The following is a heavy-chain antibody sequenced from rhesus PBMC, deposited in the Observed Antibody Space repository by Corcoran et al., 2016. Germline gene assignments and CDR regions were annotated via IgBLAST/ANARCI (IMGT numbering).Heavy chain of an antibody. CDR1: GFTFSNYW. J-gene: IGHJ4*01. Sequence: EVQLVESGGGLVQPGGSLRLSCATSGFTFSNYWMYWFRQAPGKGLEWVSSISGSSSTTNTPASVKGRFPISRDNAKNPLYLQMNSLRAEDTTVYYCAGDLVFVGYSYSCYFDYWGQGVLVTVSS. CDR3: AGDLVFVGYSYSCYFDY. D-gene: IGHD5-12*01. CDR2: ISGSSSTT. V-gene: IGHV3S41*01.